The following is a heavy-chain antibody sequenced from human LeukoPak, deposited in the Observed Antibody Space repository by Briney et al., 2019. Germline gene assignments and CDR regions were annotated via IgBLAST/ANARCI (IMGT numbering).Heavy chain of an antibody. Sequence: SVKVSCKASGGTFSSYAISWVRQAPGQGLEWMGRIIPIFGIANYAQKFQGRVTITADKSTSTAYMELSSLRSEDTAVYYCARDKWGYSYGVFDYWGQGTLVTVSS. CDR1: GGTFSSYA. CDR2: IIPIFGIA. J-gene: IGHJ4*02. V-gene: IGHV1-69*04. D-gene: IGHD5-18*01. CDR3: ARDKWGYSYGVFDY.